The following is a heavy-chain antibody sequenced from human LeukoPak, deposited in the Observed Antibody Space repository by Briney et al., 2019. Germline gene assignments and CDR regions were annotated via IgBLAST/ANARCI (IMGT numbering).Heavy chain of an antibody. CDR1: GGSISSYY. CDR3: ARVDTAMVFDY. V-gene: IGHV4-59*01. CDR2: MYYSGST. J-gene: IGHJ4*02. Sequence: PSETLSLTCTVSGGSISSYYWSWVRQPPGKGLEWIGYMYYSGSTNYNPSLKSRVTISVDTSKNQFSLKLSSVTAADTAVYYCARVDTAMVFDYWGQGTLVTVSS. D-gene: IGHD5-18*01.